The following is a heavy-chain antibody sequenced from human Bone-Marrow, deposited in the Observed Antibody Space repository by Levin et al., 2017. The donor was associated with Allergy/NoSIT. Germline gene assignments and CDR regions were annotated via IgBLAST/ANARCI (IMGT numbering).Heavy chain of an antibody. CDR2: ISYDGSNK. J-gene: IGHJ4*02. V-gene: IGHV3-30-3*01. D-gene: IGHD3-22*01. CDR3: ARDRIVVVITFSIDY. Sequence: PGGSLRLSCAASGFTFSSYAMHWVRQAPGKGLEWVAVISYDGSNKYYADSVKGRFTISRDNSKNTLYLQMNSLRAEDTAVYYCARDRIVVVITFSIDYWGQGTLVTVSS. CDR1: GFTFSSYA.